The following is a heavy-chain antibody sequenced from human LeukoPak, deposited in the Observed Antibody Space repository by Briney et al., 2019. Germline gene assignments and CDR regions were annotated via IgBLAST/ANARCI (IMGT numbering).Heavy chain of an antibody. CDR2: ISWNSGSI. CDR1: GFTFDDYA. CDR3: AKMYYDILTGRYYYGMDV. D-gene: IGHD3-9*01. J-gene: IGHJ6*02. V-gene: IGHV3-9*01. Sequence: GRSLRLSCAASGFTFDDYAMHWVRQAPGKGLEWVSGISWNSGSIGYADSVRGRFTISRDNAKNSLYLQMNSLRAEDTALYYCAKMYYDILTGRYYYGMDVWGQGTTVTVSS.